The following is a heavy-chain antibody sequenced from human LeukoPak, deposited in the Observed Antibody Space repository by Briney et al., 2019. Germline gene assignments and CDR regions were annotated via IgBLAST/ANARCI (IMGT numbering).Heavy chain of an antibody. J-gene: IGHJ6*02. CDR1: GGSFSGHY. CDR2: INHSGGT. Sequence: PETLSLTCAVYGGSFSGHYWSWIRQPPGKGLEWIGEINHSGGTNYNPSLKGRVSISVDTSKNQFSLKLSSVTAADTAVYYCARWYYYDSTGYYYRYYYYGMDVWGQGTTVTVSS. CDR3: ARWYYYDSTGYYYRYYYYGMDV. D-gene: IGHD3-22*01. V-gene: IGHV4-34*01.